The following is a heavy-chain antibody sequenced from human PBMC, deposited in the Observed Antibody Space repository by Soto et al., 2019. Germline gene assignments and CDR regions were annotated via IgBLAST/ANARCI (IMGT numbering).Heavy chain of an antibody. CDR1: GFTFSSYG. CDR2: ISYDGSNK. CDR3: AKVEGSGWVFDY. Sequence: GGSLRLSCAASGFTFSSYGMHWVRQAPGKGLEWVAVISYDGSNKYYADSVKGRFTISRDNSKNTLYLQMNSLRAEDTAVYYCAKVEGSGWVFDYWGQGTLVTVSS. J-gene: IGHJ4*02. V-gene: IGHV3-30*18. D-gene: IGHD6-19*01.